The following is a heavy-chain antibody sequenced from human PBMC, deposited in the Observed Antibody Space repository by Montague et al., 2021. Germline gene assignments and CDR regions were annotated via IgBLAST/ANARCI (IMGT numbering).Heavy chain of an antibody. Sequence: SETLSLTCTVSGGSISSSTHYWGWIRQTPGKGLDWIGSIFRNGDSFYNPSLKSPVIISVDTSGNQFSLRLTSVNAADTGIYYCARGRRLGKIAMAAGVIPHLDYWGQGTLVTVSS. CDR3: ARGRRLGKIAMAAGVIPHLDY. V-gene: IGHV4-39*01. CDR1: GGSISSSTHY. J-gene: IGHJ4*02. CDR2: IFRNGDS. D-gene: IGHD3-10*01.